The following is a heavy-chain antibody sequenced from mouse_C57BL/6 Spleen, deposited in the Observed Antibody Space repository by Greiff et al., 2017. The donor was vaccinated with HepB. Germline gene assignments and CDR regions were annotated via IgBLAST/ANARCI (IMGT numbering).Heavy chain of an antibody. V-gene: IGHV1-50*01. CDR3: ARNYYYGSSEAWFAY. D-gene: IGHD1-1*01. CDR2: IDPSDSYT. J-gene: IGHJ3*01. CDR1: GYTFTSYW. Sequence: VQLQQSGAELVKPGASVKLSCKASGYTFTSYWMQWVKQRPGQGLEWIGEIDPSDSYTNYNQKFKGKATLTVDTSSSTAYMQLSSLTSEDSAVYYCARNYYYGSSEAWFAYWGQGTLVTVSA.